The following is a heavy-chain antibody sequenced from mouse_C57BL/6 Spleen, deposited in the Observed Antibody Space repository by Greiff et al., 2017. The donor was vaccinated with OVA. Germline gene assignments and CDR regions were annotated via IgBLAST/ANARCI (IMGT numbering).Heavy chain of an antibody. V-gene: IGHV1-31*01. D-gene: IGHD1-1*01. CDR1: GYSFTGYY. CDR3: AKERVITTGVEGFAY. CDR2: IYPYNGVS. J-gene: IGHJ3*01. Sequence: VQLKESGPELVKPGASVKISCKASGYSFTGYYMHWVKQSHGNILDWIGYIYPYNGVSSYNQKFKGKATLTVDKSSSTAYMELRSLTSEDSAVYYCAKERVITTGVEGFAYWGQGTLVTVSA.